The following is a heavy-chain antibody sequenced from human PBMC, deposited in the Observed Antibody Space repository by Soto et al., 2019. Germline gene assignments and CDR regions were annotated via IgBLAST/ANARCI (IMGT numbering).Heavy chain of an antibody. Sequence: ASVKVSCKASGYTFTSYDINWVRQATGQGLEWMGWMNPNSGNTGYAQKFQGRVTMTRNTSISTAYMELSSLRSEDTAVYYFARGVHVTYYDFWSGYYRGYNWFDPWGQGTVVTVSS. J-gene: IGHJ5*02. D-gene: IGHD3-3*01. CDR2: MNPNSGNT. CDR1: GYTFTSYD. V-gene: IGHV1-8*01. CDR3: ARGVHVTYYDFWSGYYRGYNWFDP.